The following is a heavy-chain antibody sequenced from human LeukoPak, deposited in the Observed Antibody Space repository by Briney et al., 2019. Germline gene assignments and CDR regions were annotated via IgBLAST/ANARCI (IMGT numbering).Heavy chain of an antibody. D-gene: IGHD2-8*01. J-gene: IGHJ6*03. Sequence: SQTLSLTCSVSGGPITSGSYFWSWIRQPAGKPLEWIGHIYTSGKTNYSPSLKSRVTISMDTSKNEFSLTLTSVTAADAAVYYCARGGDVLIPGPTPYEAYYSYMDVWGKGTTVIVSS. CDR3: ARGGDVLIPGPTPYEAYYSYMDV. V-gene: IGHV4-61*09. CDR1: GGPITSGSYF. CDR2: IYTSGKT.